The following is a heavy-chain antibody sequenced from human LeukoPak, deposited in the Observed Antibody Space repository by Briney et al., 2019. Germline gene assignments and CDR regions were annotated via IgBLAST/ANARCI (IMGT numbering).Heavy chain of an antibody. V-gene: IGHV3-11*01. J-gene: IGHJ3*02. Sequence: PGGSLRLSCAGSGFTFSDYYMSWIRQAPGKGLEWVSYISSSGSTIYYADSVKGRFTISRDNAKNSLYLQMNSLRAEDTAVYYCASPPLNYYDTHAFDIWGQGTMVTVSS. CDR1: GFTFSDYY. CDR3: ASPPLNYYDTHAFDI. CDR2: ISSSGSTI. D-gene: IGHD3-22*01.